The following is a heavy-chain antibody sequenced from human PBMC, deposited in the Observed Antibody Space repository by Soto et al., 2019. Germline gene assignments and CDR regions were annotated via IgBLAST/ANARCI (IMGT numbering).Heavy chain of an antibody. CDR1: GGTFNTYA. CDR2: LIPIFSLA. CDR3: AREGVPAAIRGVYVDY. D-gene: IGHD2-2*02. J-gene: IGHJ4*02. Sequence: QVRLVQSGAEVKKPGSSVKVSCKASGGTFNTYAISWVRQVPGQGLEWVGNLIPIFSLANYAQKFHGRVTITADESTSTAYMELSSLRSEDTAVYYCAREGVPAAIRGVYVDYGGQGTVVTVSS. V-gene: IGHV1-69*18.